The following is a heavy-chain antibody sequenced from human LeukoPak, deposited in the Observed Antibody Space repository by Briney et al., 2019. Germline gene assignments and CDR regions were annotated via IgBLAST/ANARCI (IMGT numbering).Heavy chain of an antibody. V-gene: IGHV3-30*18. CDR1: GFTFSSYG. D-gene: IGHD6-13*01. CDR3: AKGAGSSSWYLLDY. Sequence: GGSLRLSCAASGFTFSSYGMHWVRQAPGKGLEWVAVISYDGSNKYYADSVKGRFTISRDNSKNTLYLQMNSLRAEDTAVYYCAKGAGSSSWYLLDYWGQGTLVTVSS. CDR2: ISYDGSNK. J-gene: IGHJ4*02.